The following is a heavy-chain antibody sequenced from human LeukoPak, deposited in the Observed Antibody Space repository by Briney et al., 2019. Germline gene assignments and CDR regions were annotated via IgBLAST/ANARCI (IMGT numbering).Heavy chain of an antibody. D-gene: IGHD6-25*01. J-gene: IGHJ6*03. CDR3: AKDVELRRPYYMDV. CDR1: GFTFSSYA. Sequence: GGSLRLSCAASGFTFSSYAMSWVRQAPGKGLEGVSAISGSGGSTYYADSVKGRFTISRDNSKNTLYLQMNSLRAEDTAVYYCAKDVELRRPYYMDVWGKGTTVTVSS. CDR2: ISGSGGST. V-gene: IGHV3-23*01.